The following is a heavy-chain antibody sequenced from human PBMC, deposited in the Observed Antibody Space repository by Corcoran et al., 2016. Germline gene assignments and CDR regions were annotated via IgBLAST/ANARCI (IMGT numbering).Heavy chain of an antibody. Sequence: QVQLVQSGAEVKKPGASVKVSCKASGYTFTGYYMHWVRQAPGQGLEWMGWINPNSGGTNYAQKFQGRVTMTRDTSITTAYMELSRLRSDDTAVYYCARARRWGIEVGRDPDYMDVWGQGTTVTVPS. J-gene: IGHJ6*02. D-gene: IGHD6-19*01. CDR1: GYTFTGYY. V-gene: IGHV1-2*02. CDR3: ARARRWGIEVGRDPDYMDV. CDR2: INPNSGGT.